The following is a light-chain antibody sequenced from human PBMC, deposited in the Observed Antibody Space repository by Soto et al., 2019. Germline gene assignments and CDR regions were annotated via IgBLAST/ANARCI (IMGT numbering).Light chain of an antibody. CDR2: AAS. Sequence: DIQLTQSPSSLSASIGDRVTITCRADQDVGTDFAWYQQKPGTVPKLLIYAASTLQGGVPSRFRGSGSGTEFTLTISSLEPEDFGSYYCLQRNDFPVTFGGGTKVEI. J-gene: IGKJ4*01. CDR3: LQRNDFPVT. V-gene: IGKV1-9*01. CDR1: QDVGTD.